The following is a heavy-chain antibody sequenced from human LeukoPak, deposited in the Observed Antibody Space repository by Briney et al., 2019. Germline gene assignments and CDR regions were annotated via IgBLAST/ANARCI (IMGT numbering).Heavy chain of an antibody. CDR1: GFTFDDYA. V-gene: IGHV3-9*01. Sequence: GRSLRLSCAASGFTFDDYAIHWVRQAPGKGLESVSGISWNSGSIGYADSVKGRFTISRDNAKNSLYLQMNSLRAEDTALYYCAKGGHKWLGVFDYWGQGTLVTVSS. D-gene: IGHD6-19*01. CDR2: ISWNSGSI. CDR3: AKGGHKWLGVFDY. J-gene: IGHJ4*02.